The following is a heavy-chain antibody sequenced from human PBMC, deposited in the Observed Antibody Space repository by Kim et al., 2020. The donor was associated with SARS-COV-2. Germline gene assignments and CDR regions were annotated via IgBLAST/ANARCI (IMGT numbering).Heavy chain of an antibody. CDR1: GFTFTDYF. D-gene: IGHD7-27*01. Sequence: GGSLRLSCAASGFTFTDYFMGWIRQAPGKGLEWISYISSRSAYTRYADSVKGRFTISRDNAKKSVSLEMSSLRADDTAVYYCARARWSGDHTYYFDYWG. J-gene: IGHJ4*01. V-gene: IGHV3-11*06. CDR3: ARARWSGDHTYYFDY. CDR2: ISSRSAYT.